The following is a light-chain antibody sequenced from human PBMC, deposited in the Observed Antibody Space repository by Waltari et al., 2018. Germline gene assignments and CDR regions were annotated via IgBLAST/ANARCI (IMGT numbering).Light chain of an antibody. Sequence: QSVLTQPPSQSGTPGQRVTISCSGSRSNIGSYSVNWYQQLPGMAPRLLMHSNDERPSGVPDRFSACKSGTSASLDISGLQSEDEGDYYCAAWDDSLSGAWVFGGGTKLTVL. J-gene: IGLJ3*02. CDR3: AAWDDSLSGAWV. CDR2: SND. V-gene: IGLV1-44*01. CDR1: RSNIGSYS.